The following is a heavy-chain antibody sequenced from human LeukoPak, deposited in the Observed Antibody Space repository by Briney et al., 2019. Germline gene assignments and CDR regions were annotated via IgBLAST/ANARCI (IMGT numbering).Heavy chain of an antibody. Sequence: PGGSLRLSCAASGFTFTSYSMNWVRQAPGKGLEWVSYISSSSSTIYYADSVKGRFTISRDNAKNSLYLQMNSLRAEDTAVYHCARDLYYGDYVFDYWGQGTLVTVSS. CDR1: GFTFTSYS. J-gene: IGHJ4*02. CDR3: ARDLYYGDYVFDY. D-gene: IGHD4-17*01. V-gene: IGHV3-48*04. CDR2: ISSSSSTI.